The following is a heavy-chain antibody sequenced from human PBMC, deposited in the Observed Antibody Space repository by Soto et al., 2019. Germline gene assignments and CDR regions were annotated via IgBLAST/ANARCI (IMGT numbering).Heavy chain of an antibody. J-gene: IGHJ5*02. CDR2: INSIGDNT. CDR1: GFTFSRYS. D-gene: IGHD3-3*01. CDR3: LTFYHFWSVSTKVWGPPP. V-gene: IGHV3-64D*08. Sequence: GGSLRLSCSGSGFTFSRYSLMWFRQAPGKGLEYVSTINSIGDNTWYAGSVKGRFTTSRDNSMNTVYLQMSSLRSEDTSVYYILTFYHFWSVSTKVWGPPPWAQGPLVPVSS.